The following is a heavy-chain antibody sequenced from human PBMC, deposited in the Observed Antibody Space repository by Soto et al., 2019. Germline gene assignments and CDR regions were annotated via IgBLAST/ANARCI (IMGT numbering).Heavy chain of an antibody. Sequence: PSETLSLTCAVYGGSFSGYYWSWIRQPPGKGLEWIGDINHSGSTNYNPSLKSRVTISVDTSKNQFSLKLSSVTAADTAVYYCARVVRTLTFDYWGQGTLVTVSS. CDR2: INHSGST. D-gene: IGHD1-1*01. CDR3: ARVVRTLTFDY. J-gene: IGHJ4*02. CDR1: GGSFSGYY. V-gene: IGHV4-34*01.